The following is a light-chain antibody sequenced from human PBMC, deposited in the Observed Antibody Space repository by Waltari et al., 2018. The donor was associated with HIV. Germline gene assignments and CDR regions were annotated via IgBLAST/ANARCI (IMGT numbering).Light chain of an antibody. Sequence: QSVLTQPPSVSGAPGQRVTISCTGSSSNIGAGYDVHWYEQLPGAAPKLLIDSNRHRLPGFPDRFCGSKSGTSASLAITGLQAEDEADDYCQSYDSALSGWVFGGGTKLTVL. CDR2: SNR. CDR3: QSYDSALSGWV. CDR1: SSNIGAGYD. J-gene: IGLJ3*02. V-gene: IGLV1-40*01.